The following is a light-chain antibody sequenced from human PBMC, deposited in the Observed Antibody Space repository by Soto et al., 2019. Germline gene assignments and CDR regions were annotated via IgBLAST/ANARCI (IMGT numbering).Light chain of an antibody. V-gene: IGLV1-44*01. CDR1: SSNIGSNT. CDR2: SNN. Sequence: QSVLTQPPSASGTPGQRVTISCSGSSSNIGSNTVNWYQQLPGTAPQLLIYSNNQRPSGVPDRFSGSKSGTSASLAISGLQSEDEPDYYCAAWDDSLNGPVFGGGTKLTVL. CDR3: AAWDDSLNGPV. J-gene: IGLJ2*01.